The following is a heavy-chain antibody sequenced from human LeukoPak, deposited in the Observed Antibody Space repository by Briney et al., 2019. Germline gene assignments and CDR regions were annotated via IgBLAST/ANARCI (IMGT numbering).Heavy chain of an antibody. CDR3: ARDIANYGGNSGDY. Sequence: PGGSLRLSCAASGFTFSNYEMNWVRQAPGKGLEWVSYISSGSSTIYYADSVKGRFTISRDNAKNSLYLQMNSLRDEDTAVYFCARDIANYGGNSGDYWGQGTLVTVSS. CDR1: GFTFSNYE. J-gene: IGHJ4*02. CDR2: ISSGSSTI. D-gene: IGHD4-23*01. V-gene: IGHV3-48*02.